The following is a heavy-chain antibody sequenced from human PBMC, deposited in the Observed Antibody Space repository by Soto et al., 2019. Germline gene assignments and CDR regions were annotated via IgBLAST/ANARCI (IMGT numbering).Heavy chain of an antibody. Sequence: SETLSLTCSVSGFAISRGYYWSWVRQPPGKGLEWIGSIYPSVSSYHNPSLATRLRLSIDTSKNQFTLNLTSVTAADTALYFCAREKVGTTFFDKWGQGIQVT. V-gene: IGHV4-38-2*02. J-gene: IGHJ4*02. CDR3: AREKVGTTFFDK. D-gene: IGHD1-1*01. CDR2: IYPSVSS. CDR1: GFAISRGYY.